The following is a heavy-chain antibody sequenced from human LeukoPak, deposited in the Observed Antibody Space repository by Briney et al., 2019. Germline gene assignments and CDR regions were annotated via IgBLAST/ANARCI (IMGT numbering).Heavy chain of an antibody. D-gene: IGHD2-15*01. CDR2: ISGSGGST. Sequence: GGSLRLSCAASGFTFNNYAMSWVRQAPGKGLEWVSAISGSGGSTYYADSVKGRFTISRDNSKNTLYLQMNSLRAEDTAVYYCAKSRAIVVVVAATPLDYWGQGTLVTVSS. CDR3: AKSRAIVVVVAATPLDY. V-gene: IGHV3-23*01. CDR1: GFTFNNYA. J-gene: IGHJ4*02.